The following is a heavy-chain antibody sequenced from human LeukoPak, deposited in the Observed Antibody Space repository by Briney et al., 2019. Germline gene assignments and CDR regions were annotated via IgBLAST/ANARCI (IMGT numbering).Heavy chain of an antibody. V-gene: IGHV3-30*02. J-gene: IGHJ6*03. Sequence: PGGSLRLSCAASGFTFSSYGMHWVRQAPGKGLEWVAFIRYDGSNKYYADSVKGRFTISRDNSKNTLYLQMNSLRAEDTAVYYCARSRGVYYHYMDVWGKGTTVTFSS. CDR1: GFTFSSYG. CDR3: ARSRGVYYHYMDV. CDR2: IRYDGSNK. D-gene: IGHD6-13*01.